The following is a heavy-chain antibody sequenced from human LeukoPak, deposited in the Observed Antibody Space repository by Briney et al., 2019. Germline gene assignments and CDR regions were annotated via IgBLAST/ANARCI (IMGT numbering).Heavy chain of an antibody. D-gene: IGHD6-13*01. Sequence: GGSLRLSCAASGFTFSSYAMSWVSQAPGKGLEWVSAISGSGGSTYYADSVKGRFTISRDNSKNTLYLQMNSLRAEDTAVYYCTTDRGPIAAAGKRFDYWGQGTLVTVSS. CDR1: GFTFSSYA. V-gene: IGHV3-23*01. CDR3: TTDRGPIAAAGKRFDY. J-gene: IGHJ4*02. CDR2: ISGSGGST.